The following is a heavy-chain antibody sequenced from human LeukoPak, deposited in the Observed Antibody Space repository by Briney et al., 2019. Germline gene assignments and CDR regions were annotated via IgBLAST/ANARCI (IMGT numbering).Heavy chain of an antibody. Sequence: SETLSLTCTVSGGSISSGSYYWSWIRQPAGKGLEWIGRIYTSGSTNYNPSLKSRVTISVDTSKNQFSLKLSSVTAADTAVYYCASEDSSGCFDYWGQGTLVTVSS. V-gene: IGHV4-61*02. CDR3: ASEDSSGCFDY. D-gene: IGHD6-19*01. CDR1: GGSISSGSYY. J-gene: IGHJ4*02. CDR2: IYTSGST.